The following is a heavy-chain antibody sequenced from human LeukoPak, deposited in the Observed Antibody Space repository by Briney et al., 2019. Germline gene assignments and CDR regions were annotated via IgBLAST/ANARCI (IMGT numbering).Heavy chain of an antibody. CDR2: ISGSGGST. D-gene: IGHD5-12*01. CDR3: ATLRPNWFDP. J-gene: IGHJ5*02. Sequence: GGSLRLSCAASGFTFSIYAMSWVRQAPGKGLEWVSAISGSGGSTYYADSVKGRFTISRDNAKNSLYLQMNSLRAEDTAVYYCATLRPNWFDPWGQGTLVTVSS. CDR1: GFTFSIYA. V-gene: IGHV3-23*01.